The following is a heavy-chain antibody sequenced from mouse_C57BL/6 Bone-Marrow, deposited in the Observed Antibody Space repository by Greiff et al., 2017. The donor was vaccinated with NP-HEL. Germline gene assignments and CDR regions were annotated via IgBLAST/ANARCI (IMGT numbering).Heavy chain of an antibody. CDR1: GYTFTEYT. CDR3: ASHGPHYYGSSPYAMDY. CDR2: FYPGSGSI. J-gene: IGHJ4*01. Sequence: VQLHQSGAELVKPGASVKLSCKASGYTFTEYTIHWVKQRSGQGLEWIGWFYPGSGSIKYNEKFKDKATLTADKSSSTVYMELSRLTSEDSAVYFCASHGPHYYGSSPYAMDYWGQGTSVTVSS. D-gene: IGHD1-1*01. V-gene: IGHV1-62-2*01.